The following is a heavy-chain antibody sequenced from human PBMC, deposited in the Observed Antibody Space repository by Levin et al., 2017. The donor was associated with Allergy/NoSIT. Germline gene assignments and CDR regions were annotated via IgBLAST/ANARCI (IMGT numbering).Heavy chain of an antibody. CDR1: GFTFSSHD. J-gene: IGHJ4*02. Sequence: GGSLRLSCAASGFTFSSHDMSWVRQAPGKGLEWVSTISGSGDNTYYADSVKGRFSISRDSFKNTLYLQMNSLRAEDTAIYYCAKRSCSGGSCFGGALDYWGQGTLVTVSS. V-gene: IGHV3-23*01. CDR2: ISGSGDNT. D-gene: IGHD2-15*01. CDR3: AKRSCSGGSCFGGALDY.